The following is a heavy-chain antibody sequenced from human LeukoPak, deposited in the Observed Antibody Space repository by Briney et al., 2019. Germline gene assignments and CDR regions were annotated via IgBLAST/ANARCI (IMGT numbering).Heavy chain of an antibody. CDR1: GGSISTYY. J-gene: IGHJ3*02. D-gene: IGHD3-22*01. V-gene: IGHV4-4*07. CDR2: IYTSGST. Sequence: SETLSLTCSVSGGSISTYYWSWIRQPAGKGLEWIGRIYTSGSTNYNPSLKSRVTISVDTSKNQFSLKLSSVTAADTAVYYCARGLNYYDSSGYPDAFDIWGQGTMVTVSS. CDR3: ARGLNYYDSSGYPDAFDI.